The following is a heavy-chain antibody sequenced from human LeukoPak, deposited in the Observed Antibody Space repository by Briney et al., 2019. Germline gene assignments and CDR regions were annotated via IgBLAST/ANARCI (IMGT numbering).Heavy chain of an antibody. Sequence: SETLSLTCTVSGGSISSYYWSWIRQPPGKGLEGLGYIYYSGSTNYNPSLKSRVTISVDTSKNQFSLKLSSVTAADTAVYYCARSPTITYYDILTGYFLYYFDYWGQGTLVTVSS. CDR1: GGSISSYY. J-gene: IGHJ4*02. CDR3: ARSPTITYYDILTGYFLYYFDY. V-gene: IGHV4-59*01. D-gene: IGHD3-9*01. CDR2: IYYSGST.